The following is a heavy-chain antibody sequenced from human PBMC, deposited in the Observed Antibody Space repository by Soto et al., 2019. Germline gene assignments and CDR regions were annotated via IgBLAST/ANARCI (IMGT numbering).Heavy chain of an antibody. CDR2: ISWSSASI. D-gene: IGHD4-17*01. CDR1: GFTFDDYA. Sequence: EVQLVESGGGLVQPGRSLRLSCAASGFTFDDYAMHWVRQAPGRGLEWVSGISWSSASIGYADSVKGRFTISRDNAKNSLYLQMNSLRAEDTALYYCAKDMGADPTVTTGGGVPWGQGTLVSVSS. V-gene: IGHV3-9*01. CDR3: AKDMGADPTVTTGGGVP. J-gene: IGHJ5*02.